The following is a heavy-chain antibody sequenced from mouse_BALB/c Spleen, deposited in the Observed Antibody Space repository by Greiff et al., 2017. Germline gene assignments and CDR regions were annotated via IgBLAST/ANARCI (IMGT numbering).Heavy chain of an antibody. D-gene: IGHD1-1*01. CDR2: ILPGSGST. CDR3: ARERYYGSSPPWFAY. J-gene: IGHJ3*01. CDR1: GYTFSSYW. Sequence: QVQLKQSGAELMKPGASVKISCKATGYTFSSYWIEWVKQRPGHGLEWIGEILPGSGSTNYNEKFKGKATFTADTSSNTAYMQLSSLTSEDSAVYYCARERYYGSSPPWFAYWGQGTLVTVSA. V-gene: IGHV1-9*01.